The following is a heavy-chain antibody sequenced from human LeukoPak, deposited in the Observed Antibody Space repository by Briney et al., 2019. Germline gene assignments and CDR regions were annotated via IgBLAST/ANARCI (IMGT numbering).Heavy chain of an antibody. V-gene: IGHV3-23*01. CDR2: ISGSGGST. CDR1: GFTFSSYW. D-gene: IGHD6-19*01. J-gene: IGHJ4*02. Sequence: GGSLRLSCAASGFTFSSYWMSWVRQAPGKGLEWVSAISGSGGSTYYADSVKGRFTISRDNSKNTLYLQMNSLRAEDTAVYYCASRSGWYFHFDYWGQGTLVTVSS. CDR3: ASRSGWYFHFDY.